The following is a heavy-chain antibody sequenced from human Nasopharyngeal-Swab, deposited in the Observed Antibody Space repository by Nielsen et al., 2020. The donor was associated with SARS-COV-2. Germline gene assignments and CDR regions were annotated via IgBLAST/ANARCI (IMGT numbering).Heavy chain of an antibody. V-gene: IGHV3-23*01. D-gene: IGHD3-10*01. CDR2: ISGSGGST. CDR3: AKGVVPYGSGSRSDY. CDR1: GFTFSSYA. Sequence: GESLKISCAASGFTFSSYAMSWVRQAPGKGLEWVSAISGSGGSTYYADSVKGRFTISRDNSKNTLYLQMNSLRAEDTAVYYCAKGVVPYGSGSRSDYWGQGTLVNVSS. J-gene: IGHJ4*02.